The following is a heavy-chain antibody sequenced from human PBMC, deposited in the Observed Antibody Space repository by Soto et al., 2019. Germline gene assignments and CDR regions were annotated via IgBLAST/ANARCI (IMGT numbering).Heavy chain of an antibody. CDR2: ISYDGSNK. D-gene: IGHD3-3*01. J-gene: IGHJ6*02. V-gene: IGHV3-30*18. CDR1: GFTFSSYG. Sequence: PGGSLRLSCAASGFTFSSYGMHWVRQAPGKGLEWVAVISYDGSNKYYADSVKGRFTISRDNSKNTLYLQMNSLRAEDTAVYYCAKNGDFVSYYYYYGMDVWGQGTTVTVSS. CDR3: AKNGDFVSYYYYYGMDV.